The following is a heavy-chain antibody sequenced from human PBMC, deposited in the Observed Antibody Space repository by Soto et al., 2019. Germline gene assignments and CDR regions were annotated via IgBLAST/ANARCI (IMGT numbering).Heavy chain of an antibody. V-gene: IGHV4-39*02. D-gene: IGHD5-18*01. CDR1: GGSISSSSYY. Sequence: SETLSLTCTVSGGSISSSSYYWGWIRQPPGKGLEWIGSIYYSGSTYYNPSLKSRVTISVDTSKNQFSLKLSSVTAADTAVYYCARDISGRGYWIQLWLGEFDYWGQGTLVTVSS. CDR3: ARDISGRGYWIQLWLGEFDY. CDR2: IYYSGST. J-gene: IGHJ4*02.